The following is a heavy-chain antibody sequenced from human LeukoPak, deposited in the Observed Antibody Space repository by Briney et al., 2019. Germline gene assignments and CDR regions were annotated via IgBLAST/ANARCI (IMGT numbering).Heavy chain of an antibody. J-gene: IGHJ4*02. D-gene: IGHD3-22*01. V-gene: IGHV4-34*01. CDR1: GGSFSGYY. CDR3: ARTSADYYDSSGYPPFDY. Sequence: PSETLSLTCADYGGSFSGYYWSWIRQPPGKGLEWIGEINHCGSTNYNPSLKSRVTISVDTSKNQFSLKLSSVTAADTAVYYCARTSADYYDSSGYPPFDYWGQGTLVTVSS. CDR2: INHCGST.